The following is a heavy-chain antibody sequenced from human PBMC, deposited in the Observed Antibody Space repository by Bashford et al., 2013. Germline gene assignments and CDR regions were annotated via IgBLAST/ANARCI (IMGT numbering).Heavy chain of an antibody. J-gene: IGHJ4*02. D-gene: IGHD2-2*01. V-gene: IGHV3-23*01. CDR3: AKAPSAYCSSTSCYFPY. CDR2: ISGSGGST. Sequence: VRQAPGKGLEWVSAISGSGGSTYYADSVKGRFTISRDNSKNTLYLQMNSLRAEDTAVYYCAKAPSAYCSSTSCYFPYWGQGTLVTVSS.